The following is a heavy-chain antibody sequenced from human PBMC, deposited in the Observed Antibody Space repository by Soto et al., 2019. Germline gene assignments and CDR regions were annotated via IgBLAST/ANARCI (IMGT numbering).Heavy chain of an antibody. D-gene: IGHD5-18*01. CDR1: GGSIRSYY. CDR3: ARGAADTAMVDS. J-gene: IGHJ4*02. Sequence: PSETLSLTCTVSGGSIRSYYWTWIRQPPEKGLEWLGYIFYSGSTFYNPSLKSRVTISIHTSKSQFSLQLTSVTAADTAVYYCARGAADTAMVDSWGQGTLVTVSS. V-gene: IGHV4-59*01. CDR2: IFYSGST.